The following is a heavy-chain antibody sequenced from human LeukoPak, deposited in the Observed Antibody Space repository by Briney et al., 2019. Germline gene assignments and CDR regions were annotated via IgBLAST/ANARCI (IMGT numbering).Heavy chain of an antibody. CDR3: AREGLGATTGAFDI. CDR1: GGSISSYY. Sequence: PSETLPLTCTVSGGSISSYYWSCIRQPPGKGLEWIGYIYYSGSTNYNPSLKSRVTISVDTSKNQFSLKLSSVTAADTAVYYCAREGLGATTGAFDIWGQGTMVTVSS. D-gene: IGHD1-26*01. J-gene: IGHJ3*02. V-gene: IGHV4-59*01. CDR2: IYYSGST.